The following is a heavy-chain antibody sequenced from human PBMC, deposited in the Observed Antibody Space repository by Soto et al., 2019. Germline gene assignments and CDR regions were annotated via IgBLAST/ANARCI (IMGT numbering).Heavy chain of an antibody. CDR3: TTNTAYRDPFDY. V-gene: IGHV1-46*03. D-gene: IGHD4-17*01. CDR1: GYTFTTYY. CDR2: IIPSGDRT. J-gene: IGHJ4*02. Sequence: QVLLVQSGAEVKKPGASVKVSCKASGYTFTTYYVHWVRQAPGQGLEWMGIIIPSGDRTTYAQKFQGRVTVSSDTSTSKVYIKLSCLRFEDTAMYSCTTNTAYRDPFDYWGQGTLVIVSA.